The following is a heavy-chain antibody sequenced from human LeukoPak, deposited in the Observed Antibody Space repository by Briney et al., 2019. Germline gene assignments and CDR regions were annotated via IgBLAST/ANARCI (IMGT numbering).Heavy chain of an antibody. Sequence: GGSLRLSCATSGFTFSSYAMTWVRQAPGKGLEWVSVIYSGGSTYYADSVKGRFTISRDNSKNTLYLQMNSLRAEDTAVYYCAKDEVGSPFTGFDYWGQGTLVTVSS. CDR1: GFTFSSYA. CDR2: IYSGGST. CDR3: AKDEVGSPFTGFDY. J-gene: IGHJ4*02. V-gene: IGHV3-66*01. D-gene: IGHD2-15*01.